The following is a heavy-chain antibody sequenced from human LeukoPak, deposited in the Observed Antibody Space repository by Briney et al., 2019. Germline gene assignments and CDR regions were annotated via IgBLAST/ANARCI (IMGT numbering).Heavy chain of an antibody. J-gene: IGHJ4*02. CDR3: AREGYYGSGSPPSLYFDY. D-gene: IGHD3-10*01. V-gene: IGHV3-74*01. Sequence: GGSLRLSCAASGNYWMHWVRQVPGKGLVWVSHINSDGSWTSYADSVKGRFTISRDNSRSTLYLQMNSLRPEDTAIYYCAREGYYGSGSPPSLYFDYWGQGTLVTVSS. CDR2: INSDGSWT. CDR1: GNYW.